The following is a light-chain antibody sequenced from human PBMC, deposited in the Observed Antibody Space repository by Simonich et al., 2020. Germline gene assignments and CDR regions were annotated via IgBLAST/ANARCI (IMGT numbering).Light chain of an antibody. V-gene: IGKV4-1*01. Sequence: DIVMTQSPDSLAVSLGERATINCKSSQSVLYSSNNKNYLAWYQQKPGQPPKLLIYWAATRESGVPGRFGGSGSGREGGGTISSLQAEDVAVYYCQQYYSTRTFGQGTKVEIK. CDR3: QQYYSTRT. J-gene: IGKJ1*01. CDR1: QSVLYSSNNKNY. CDR2: WAA.